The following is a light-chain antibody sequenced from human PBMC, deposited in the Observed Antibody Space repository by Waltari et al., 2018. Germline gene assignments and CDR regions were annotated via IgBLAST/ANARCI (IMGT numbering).Light chain of an antibody. Sequence: QSVLTQPPSASGTPGQRVAISCSGTRSNIGSNSVHWYQQLPGTAPKLLTHSNNQRPSGVPDRFSGSKSGTSASLAISGLQSEDEAHYYCAAWDASLKGWVFGGGTKLTVL. CDR1: RSNIGSNS. CDR3: AAWDASLKGWV. V-gene: IGLV1-44*01. J-gene: IGLJ3*02. CDR2: SNN.